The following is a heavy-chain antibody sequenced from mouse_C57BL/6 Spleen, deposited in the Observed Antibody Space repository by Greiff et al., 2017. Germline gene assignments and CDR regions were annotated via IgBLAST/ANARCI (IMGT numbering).Heavy chain of an antibody. D-gene: IGHD1-1*01. V-gene: IGHV1-55*01. J-gene: IGHJ4*01. CDR1: GYTFTSYW. Sequence: VQLQQPGAELVKPGASVKMSCKASGYTFTSYWITWVKQRPGQGLEWIGDIYPGSGSTNYNEKFKSKATLTVDTSSRTSYRQLSSLTAEDSAVYYCARYYGGRGYYAMGGWGQGASVTVAS. CDR2: IYPGSGST. CDR3: ARYYGGRGYYAMGG.